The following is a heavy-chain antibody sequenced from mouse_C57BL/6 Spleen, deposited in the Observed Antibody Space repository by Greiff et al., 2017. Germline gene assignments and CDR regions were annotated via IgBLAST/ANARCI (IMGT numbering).Heavy chain of an antibody. CDR3: ARGADSDD. D-gene: IGHD3-3*01. Sequence: VKLLQSGPELVKPGASVKISCKASGYAFSSSWMNWVKQRPGKGLEWIGRIYPGDGDTNYNGKFKGKATLTADKSSSTAYMQLSGLTSEDSAVNSCARGADSDDWGKGTTVTVSS. V-gene: IGHV1-82*01. CDR2: IYPGDGDT. CDR1: GYAFSSSW. J-gene: IGHJ1*03.